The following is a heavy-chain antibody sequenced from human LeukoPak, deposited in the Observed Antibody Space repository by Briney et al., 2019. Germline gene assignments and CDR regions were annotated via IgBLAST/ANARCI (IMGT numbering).Heavy chain of an antibody. J-gene: IGHJ5*02. CDR2: ISSSGSTI. Sequence: GGSLRLSCAASGFTFSSYEMNWVRQAPGKGLEWVSYISSSGSTIYYADSVKGRFTISRDNAKNSLYLQMNSLRAEDTAVYYCAKGAIAAAGDWFDPWGQGTLVTVSS. CDR3: AKGAIAAAGDWFDP. CDR1: GFTFSSYE. V-gene: IGHV3-48*03. D-gene: IGHD6-13*01.